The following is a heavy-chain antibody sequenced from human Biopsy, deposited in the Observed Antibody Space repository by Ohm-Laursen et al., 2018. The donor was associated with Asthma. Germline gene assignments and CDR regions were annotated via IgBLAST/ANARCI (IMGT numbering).Heavy chain of an antibody. CDR1: GGTFSNFA. CDR2: IMAVFGTT. V-gene: IGHV1-69*01. J-gene: IGHJ6*02. Sequence: SSVKVSCKAPGGTFSNFAISWVRQAPGQGLEWLVWIMAVFGTTNYAQKFQGRVTITADESTSTAYMEVTSLRSEDTAIYYCARCQVGYSSGWSLLLKKIYYSGMDVWGQGTAVTVSS. D-gene: IGHD6-19*01. CDR3: ARCQVGYSSGWSLLLKKIYYSGMDV.